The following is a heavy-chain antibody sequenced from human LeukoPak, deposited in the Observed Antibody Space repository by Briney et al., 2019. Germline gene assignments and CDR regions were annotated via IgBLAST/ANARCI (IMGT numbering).Heavy chain of an antibody. CDR2: ISSRSDLS. CDR3: AKDRPNYYHISGSYYKRDGDS. Sequence: GGSLRLYCAASGFTFNTYAMSWVRQAPGKGLEWVSSISSRSDLSYYVDSVKGRFTISRDNSRSTLYLQMSGLRAEDTALYYCAKDRPNYYHISGSYYKRDGDSWGRGTLVTVSS. V-gene: IGHV3-23*01. CDR1: GFTFNTYA. D-gene: IGHD3-22*01. J-gene: IGHJ5*01.